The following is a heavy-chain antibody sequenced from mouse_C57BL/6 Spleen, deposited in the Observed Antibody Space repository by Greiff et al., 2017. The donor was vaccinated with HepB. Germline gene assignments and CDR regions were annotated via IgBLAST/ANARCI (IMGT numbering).Heavy chain of an antibody. CDR2: INPSSGYT. CDR3: ARDDYFDY. Sequence: VKLMESGAELARPGASVKMSCTASGYTFTSYTMHWVKQRPGQGLEWIGYINPSSGYTKYNQKFKDKATLTADKSSITAYMQLSSLTSEDSAVDYGARDDYFDYWGQGTTLPVSS. J-gene: IGHJ2*01. V-gene: IGHV1-4*01. CDR1: GYTFTSYT.